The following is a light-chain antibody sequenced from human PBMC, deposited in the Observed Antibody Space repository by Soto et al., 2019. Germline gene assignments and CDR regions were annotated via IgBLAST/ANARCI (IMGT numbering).Light chain of an antibody. CDR1: SSDIGAYDY. J-gene: IGLJ3*02. CDR2: KVT. Sequence: QSALTQPASVSGSPGQSITISCTGTSSDIGAYDYVSWYQQHPGKAPKLMIYKVTSRPSGVSIRFSGSKSGSAASLTISGLQDEDEADYYCSSYSGISHWVFGGGTKLTVL. V-gene: IGLV2-14*01. CDR3: SSYSGISHWV.